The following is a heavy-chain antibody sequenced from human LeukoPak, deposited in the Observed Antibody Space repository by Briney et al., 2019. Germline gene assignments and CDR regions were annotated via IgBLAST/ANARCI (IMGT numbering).Heavy chain of an antibody. CDR2: IKTDGSEK. CDR1: GFTFSSYW. Sequence: PGGSLRLSCEASGFTFSSYWMSWVRQAPGKGLEWVANIKTDGSEKYYVDSVKGRFTISRDNAKNSLYLQMNSLRAEDTAVYYCARDYTGYFPWGQGTLLIVSS. V-gene: IGHV3-7*03. D-gene: IGHD3-9*01. CDR3: ARDYTGYFP. J-gene: IGHJ5*02.